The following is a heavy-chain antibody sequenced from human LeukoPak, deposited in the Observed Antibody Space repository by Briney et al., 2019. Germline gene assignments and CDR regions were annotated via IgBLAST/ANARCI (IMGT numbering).Heavy chain of an antibody. CDR3: AHTDIVVVVAATEPIYGMDV. CDR2: ISGSGGST. V-gene: IGHV3-23*01. D-gene: IGHD2-15*01. CDR1: GFTFSSYA. Sequence: GGSLRLSCAASGFTFSSYAMSWVRQAPGKGLEWVSAISGSGGSTYYADSVKGRFTISRDNSKNTLYLQMNSLRAEDTAVYYCAHTDIVVVVAATEPIYGMDVWGQGTTVTVSS. J-gene: IGHJ6*02.